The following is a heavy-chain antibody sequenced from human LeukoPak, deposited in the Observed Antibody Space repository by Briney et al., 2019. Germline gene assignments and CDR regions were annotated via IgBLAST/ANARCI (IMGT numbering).Heavy chain of an antibody. CDR2: ISWNSGSI. V-gene: IGHV3-9*01. CDR1: GFTFDDYA. CDR3: AKDSHERWELLLYYFDY. Sequence: GGSLRLSCAASGFTFDDYAMHWVRQAPGKGLEWVSGISWNSGSIGYADSVKGRFTISRDNSKNTLYLQMNSLRAEDTAVYYCAKDSHERWELLLYYFDYWGQGTLVTVSS. J-gene: IGHJ4*02. D-gene: IGHD1-26*01.